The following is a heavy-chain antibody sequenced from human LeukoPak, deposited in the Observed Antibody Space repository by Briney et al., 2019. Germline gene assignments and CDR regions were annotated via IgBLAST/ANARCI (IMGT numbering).Heavy chain of an antibody. CDR1: GFTVSSNY. V-gene: IGHV3-66*02. Sequence: PGGSLRLSCAASGFTVSSNYMSWVRQAPGKGLEWVSVIYSGGSTYYADSVKGRFTISRDDSKNTLYLQMNSLRAEDTAVYYCARATAKEMSGYDFDYWGQGTLVTVSS. CDR2: IYSGGST. CDR3: ARATAKEMSGYDFDY. D-gene: IGHD5-12*01. J-gene: IGHJ4*02.